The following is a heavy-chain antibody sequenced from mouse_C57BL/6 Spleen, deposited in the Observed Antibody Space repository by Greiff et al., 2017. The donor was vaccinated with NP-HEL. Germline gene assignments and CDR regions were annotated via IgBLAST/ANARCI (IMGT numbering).Heavy chain of an antibody. D-gene: IGHD1-1*01. CDR1: GFTFSSYA. Sequence: DVKLVESGGGLVKPGGSLKLSCAASGFTFSSYAMSWVRQTPEKRLEWVATISDGGSYTYYPDNVKGRFTISRDNAKNNLYLQMSHLKSEDTAMYYCARYYYGSSYGYFDYWGQGTTLTVSS. CDR2: ISDGGSYT. V-gene: IGHV5-4*03. J-gene: IGHJ2*01. CDR3: ARYYYGSSYGYFDY.